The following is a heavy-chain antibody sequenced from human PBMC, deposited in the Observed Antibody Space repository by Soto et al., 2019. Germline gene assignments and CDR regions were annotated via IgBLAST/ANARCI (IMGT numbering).Heavy chain of an antibody. D-gene: IGHD4-4*01. Sequence: DVQLLESGGGLVQPGGSLRLSCAASGFRFSTYDMSWVRQAPGKGLEWVSVMSGSGSGTYYADSVKGRFTISRDNSKNTLYLKMTGLRAEDTAVYYCVRQAKLTTVTANVGYYYGLDVWGQGTTVNVSS. CDR2: MSGSGSGT. V-gene: IGHV3-23*01. CDR1: GFRFSTYD. CDR3: VRQAKLTTVTANVGYYYGLDV. J-gene: IGHJ6*02.